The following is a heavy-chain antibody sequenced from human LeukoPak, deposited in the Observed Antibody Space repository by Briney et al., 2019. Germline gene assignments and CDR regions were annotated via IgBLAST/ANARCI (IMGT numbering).Heavy chain of an antibody. CDR3: ARDSTSSYCGGDCYAFDI. J-gene: IGHJ3*02. CDR1: GGSISGYY. Sequence: PSETLSLTCTVSGGSISGYYWSWIRQSPGKGMEWIGYIYYSGSTNYNPSLKCRVTISVDTSKNQFSLKLSSVTAADTAVYYCARDSTSSYCGGDCYAFDIWGQGTMVTVSS. D-gene: IGHD2-21*02. V-gene: IGHV4-59*01. CDR2: IYYSGST.